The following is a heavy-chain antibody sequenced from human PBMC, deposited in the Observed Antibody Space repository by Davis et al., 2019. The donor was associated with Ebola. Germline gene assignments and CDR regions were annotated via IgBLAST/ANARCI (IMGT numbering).Heavy chain of an antibody. CDR1: GYTFTSYG. Sequence: ASVKVSCKASGYTFTSYGINWVRQAPGQGLEWMGWISAYNGKTNYAQKLQGRVTMTTDTSTSTAYMELRSLRSDDTAVYYCARDLRILWFGELGNWFDPWGQGTLVTVSS. D-gene: IGHD3-10*01. CDR3: ARDLRILWFGELGNWFDP. V-gene: IGHV1-18*04. CDR2: ISAYNGKT. J-gene: IGHJ5*02.